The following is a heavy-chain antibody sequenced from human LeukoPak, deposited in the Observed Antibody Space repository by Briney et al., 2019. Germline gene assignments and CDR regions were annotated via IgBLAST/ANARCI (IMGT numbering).Heavy chain of an antibody. CDR1: GITVSNYD. V-gene: IGHV3-23*01. CDR3: AKRGIVIRGVLIMGFHKAAYYFDS. CDR2: IRESGGGT. Sequence: GGSLRLSCVVSGITVSNYDINWVRQAPGKGLEWVSGIRESGGGTNYADSVKGRFTISRDNSKNTVYLQMNSLRAEDTAVYFCAKRGIVIRGVLIMGFHKAAYYFDSWAQGILVTVSS. J-gene: IGHJ4*02. D-gene: IGHD3-10*01.